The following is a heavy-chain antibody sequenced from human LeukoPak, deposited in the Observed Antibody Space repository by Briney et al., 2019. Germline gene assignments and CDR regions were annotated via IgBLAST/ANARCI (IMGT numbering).Heavy chain of an antibody. Sequence: GGSLRLSCAASGFTFSSYAMSWVRQAPGKGLEWVSGISGGGGNTHYADSVRGRFTISRDNSKYTLYLQMSSLRAEDTAIYYCAKEITNSNGWYADYWGQGTLVTVSS. D-gene: IGHD6-19*01. V-gene: IGHV3-23*01. CDR1: GFTFSSYA. CDR2: ISGGGGNT. CDR3: AKEITNSNGWYADY. J-gene: IGHJ4*02.